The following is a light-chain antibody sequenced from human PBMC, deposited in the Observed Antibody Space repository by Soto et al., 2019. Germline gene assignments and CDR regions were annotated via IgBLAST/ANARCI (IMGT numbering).Light chain of an antibody. V-gene: IGLV1-47*01. J-gene: IGLJ3*02. CDR3: AASDGDLCGLL. CDR1: SSNIGGTYF. Sequence: QSVLAQPPSVSGTPGQKVTISCSGSSSNIGGTYFVYWYRRLPGTAPKLLIFRNYQRPSGVPDRFSGSQTGTSAALVISGLRPDDECEYCCAASDGDLCGLLFGGGTKLTVL. CDR2: RNY.